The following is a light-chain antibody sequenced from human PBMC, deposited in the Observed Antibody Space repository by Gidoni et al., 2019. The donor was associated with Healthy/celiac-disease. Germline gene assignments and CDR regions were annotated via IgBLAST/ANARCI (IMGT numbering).Light chain of an antibody. V-gene: IGKV3-15*01. CDR3: QQYNNCPPT. CDR1: KSVSSN. CDR2: GAS. Sequence: EIVMTQYPATLSVSPAERATLSCRASKSVSSNLALYQQKPGQAPTLLIFGASTRATCIPSRFSGSGSGTEFTLTISSLQSEDFAVSYCQQYNNCPPTFGQGTKVEIK. J-gene: IGKJ1*01.